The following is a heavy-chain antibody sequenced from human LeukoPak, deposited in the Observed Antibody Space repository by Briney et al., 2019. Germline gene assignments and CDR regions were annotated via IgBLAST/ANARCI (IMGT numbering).Heavy chain of an antibody. V-gene: IGHV4-34*01. D-gene: IGHD3-22*01. CDR1: GGSFSGYY. Sequence: SETLSLTCAVYGGSFSGYYWSWIRQPPGKGLEWIGEINHSGSANYNPSLKSRVTISVDTSKNQFSLKLSSVTAADTAVYYCARCSDYHDSSGYSWVREDYYYYYYMDVWGKGTTVTVSS. CDR3: ARCSDYHDSSGYSWVREDYYYYYYMDV. CDR2: INHSGSA. J-gene: IGHJ6*03.